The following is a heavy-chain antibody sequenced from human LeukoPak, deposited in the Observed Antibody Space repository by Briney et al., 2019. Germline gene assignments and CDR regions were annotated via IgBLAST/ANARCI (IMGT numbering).Heavy chain of an antibody. J-gene: IGHJ4*02. CDR1: GFAVSSKY. V-gene: IGHV3-53*01. CDR2: IYSGGKT. Sequence: PGGSLRLSCAASGFAVSSKYMSWVRQAPGKGLEWVSVIYSGGKTYYADSVKGRFTISRDNSKNTLSLQMNSPRAEDTAVYYCARVLVKQSIGYAFDYWGQGTLVTVSS. CDR3: ARVLVKQSIGYAFDY. D-gene: IGHD1-1*01.